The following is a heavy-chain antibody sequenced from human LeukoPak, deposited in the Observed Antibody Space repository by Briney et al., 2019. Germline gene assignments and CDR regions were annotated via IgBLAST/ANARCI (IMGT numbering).Heavy chain of an antibody. CDR3: ARGPAYRKSTVTPQIDY. V-gene: IGHV4-31*03. D-gene: IGHD4-17*01. Sequence: SETLSLTCTVSGGSISSGGYYWSWIRQHPGKGLEWIGYIYYSGSTYYNPSLKSRVTISVDTSKNQFSLKLSSVTAADTAVYYCARGPAYRKSTVTPQIDYWGQGTLVTVSS. CDR1: GGSISSGGYY. J-gene: IGHJ4*02. CDR2: IYYSGST.